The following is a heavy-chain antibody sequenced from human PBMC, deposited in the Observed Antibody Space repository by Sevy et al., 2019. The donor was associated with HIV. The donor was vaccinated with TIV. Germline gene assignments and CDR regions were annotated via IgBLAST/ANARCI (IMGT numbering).Heavy chain of an antibody. J-gene: IGHJ3*02. Sequence: GGSLRLSCAASGFTFSSYDMSWVRQAPGKGLEWVSVISGSGVSTYYADSVKGRFTISRDNSKNTLYLQLNSLRAEDTAVDYCAKSMGGFDAFDIWGQGTMVTVSS. D-gene: IGHD6-25*01. CDR1: GFTFSSYD. CDR3: AKSMGGFDAFDI. CDR2: ISGSGVST. V-gene: IGHV3-23*01.